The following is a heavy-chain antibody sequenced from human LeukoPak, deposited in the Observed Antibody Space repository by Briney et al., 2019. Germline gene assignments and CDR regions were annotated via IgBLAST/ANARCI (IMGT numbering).Heavy chain of an antibody. V-gene: IGHV3-21*04. CDR3: AKGTFPRPGWFDP. Sequence: GGSLRLSCAASGFTFSSYTMNWVRQAPGKGLEWVSSISTSSSYIYYADSVKGRFTISRDNSKNTLYLQMNSLRAEDTAVYYCAKGTFPRPGWFDPWGQGTLVTVSS. CDR2: ISTSSSYI. D-gene: IGHD1-14*01. CDR1: GFTFSSYT. J-gene: IGHJ5*02.